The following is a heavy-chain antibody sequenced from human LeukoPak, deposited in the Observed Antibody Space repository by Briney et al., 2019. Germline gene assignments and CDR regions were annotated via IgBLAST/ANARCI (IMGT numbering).Heavy chain of an antibody. Sequence: ASVKVSCKASGGTFSSYAISWVRQAPGQGLEWMGGIIPIFGTANYAQKFQGRVTITADESTSTAYMELSSLRSEDTVVYYCAREFSGRYYYYGMDVWGQGTTVTVSS. D-gene: IGHD3-10*01. J-gene: IGHJ6*02. V-gene: IGHV1-69*13. CDR1: GGTFSSYA. CDR2: IIPIFGTA. CDR3: AREFSGRYYYYGMDV.